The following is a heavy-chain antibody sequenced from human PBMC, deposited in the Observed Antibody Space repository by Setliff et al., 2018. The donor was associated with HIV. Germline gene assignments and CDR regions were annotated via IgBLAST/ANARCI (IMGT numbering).Heavy chain of an antibody. CDR1: GGSISAESYS. J-gene: IGHJ3*02. D-gene: IGHD5-12*01. CDR2: INYSGTT. V-gene: IGHV4-39*07. CDR3: ARVSTILGGAFDI. Sequence: KPSETLSLTCTISGGSISAESYSWAWIRQPPGKGLEWIGAINYSGTTYYNPSLKSRVTISVDTSKKQVSLKLSSVTAADTAVYYCARVSTILGGAFDIWGQGTMVTVSS.